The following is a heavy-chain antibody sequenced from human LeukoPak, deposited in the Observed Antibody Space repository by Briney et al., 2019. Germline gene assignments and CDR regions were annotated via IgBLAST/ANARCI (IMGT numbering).Heavy chain of an antibody. CDR1: GYSISSGYY. D-gene: IGHD6-6*01. CDR3: ARGESIAARRGAFDI. Sequence: PSETLSLTCTVSGYSISSGYYWGWIRQPPGKGLEWIGSIYHSGSTYYNPSLKSRVTISVDTSKNQFSLKLSSVTAADTAVYYCARGESIAARRGAFDIWGQGTMVTVSS. V-gene: IGHV4-38-2*02. J-gene: IGHJ3*02. CDR2: IYHSGST.